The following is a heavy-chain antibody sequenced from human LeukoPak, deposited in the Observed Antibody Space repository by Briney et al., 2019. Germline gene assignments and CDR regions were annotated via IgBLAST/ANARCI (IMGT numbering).Heavy chain of an antibody. CDR1: GYTFTGYY. D-gene: IGHD5/OR15-5a*01. CDR2: IIPILGIA. J-gene: IGHJ6*02. Sequence: ASLKVSCKASGYTFTGYYIHWVRQAPGQGLEWMGRIIPILGIANYAQKFQGRVTITADKSTSTAYMELSSLRSEDTAVYYCARDLRRDFYYYYGMDVWGQGTTVTVSS. CDR3: ARDLRRDFYYYYGMDV. V-gene: IGHV1-69*04.